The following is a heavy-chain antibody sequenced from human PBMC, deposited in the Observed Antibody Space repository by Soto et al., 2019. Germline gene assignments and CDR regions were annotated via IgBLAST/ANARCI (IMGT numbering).Heavy chain of an antibody. Sequence: GGSLRLSCAASGFTFSSYAMSWVRQAPGKGLEWVSAISGSGGSTYYADSVKGRFTISRDNSKNTLYLQMNSLRTEDTAVYYCAKGSLDSSGYFVSYWFDPWGQGTLVTVSS. J-gene: IGHJ5*02. D-gene: IGHD3-22*01. CDR1: GFTFSSYA. CDR2: ISGSGGST. V-gene: IGHV3-23*01. CDR3: AKGSLDSSGYFVSYWFDP.